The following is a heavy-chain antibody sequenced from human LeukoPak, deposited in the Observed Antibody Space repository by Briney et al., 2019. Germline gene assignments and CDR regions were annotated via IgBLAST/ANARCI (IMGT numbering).Heavy chain of an antibody. J-gene: IGHJ4*02. CDR3: ARHGYCTTTSRYGDNDY. CDR2: IDPTDSYT. D-gene: IGHD2-2*03. CDR1: GYSFTSYW. V-gene: IGHV5-10-1*01. Sequence: GESLGISCKGSGYSFTSYWISWVRQMPGKGLEWMGRIDPTDSYTNYNPSFQGHVTMSVDKSISTVYLQWSSLRASDTAMYYCARHGYCTTTSRYGDNDYWGQGTLVTVSS.